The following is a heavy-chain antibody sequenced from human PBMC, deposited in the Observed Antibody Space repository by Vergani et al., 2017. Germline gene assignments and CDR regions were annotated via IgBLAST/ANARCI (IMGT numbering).Heavy chain of an antibody. J-gene: IGHJ3*02. CDR2: IGGSGGST. CDR3: AIRGGDTAMVTVFPGVFDI. Sequence: EVQLLESGGGLVQPGGSLRLSCAASGFTFSSYAMSWVRQAPGKGLEWVSAIGGSGGSTYYADSVQGRFTISRDNSKNTLYLQMNSLRAEYTAVYYCAIRGGDTAMVTVFPGVFDIWGQGTMVTVSS. V-gene: IGHV3-23*01. CDR1: GFTFSSYA. D-gene: IGHD5-18*01.